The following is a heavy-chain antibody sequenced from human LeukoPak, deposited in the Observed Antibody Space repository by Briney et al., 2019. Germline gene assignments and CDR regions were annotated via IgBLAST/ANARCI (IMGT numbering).Heavy chain of an antibody. CDR2: FYTSGST. V-gene: IGHV4-4*07. D-gene: IGHD1-1*01. Sequence: SETLSLTCTVSGXSISSYYWSWIRQPAGKGLEWIARFYTSGSTNYNPSRKSRVTMSVDTSRNQFSLKLSSVTAADTAVYYYAIGYNWNERGEAFDYWGQGTLVTVSS. CDR3: AIGYNWNERGEAFDY. J-gene: IGHJ4*02. CDR1: GXSISSYY.